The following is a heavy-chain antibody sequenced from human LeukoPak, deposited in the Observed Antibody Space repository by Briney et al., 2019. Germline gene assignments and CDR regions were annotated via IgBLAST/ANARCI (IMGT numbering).Heavy chain of an antibody. CDR2: ISYDGSHK. V-gene: IGHV3-30*18. Sequence: GGSLRLSCAASGLTFSSYGMHWVRQAPGKGREWVAVISYDGSHKYYADSVKGRFSISRDNSKNTLYLQMNSLRADDTAVYYCAKGARGDTVTSIVGLNWFDPWGQGTLVTVSS. D-gene: IGHD4-17*01. CDR1: GLTFSSYG. CDR3: AKGARGDTVTSIVGLNWFDP. J-gene: IGHJ5*02.